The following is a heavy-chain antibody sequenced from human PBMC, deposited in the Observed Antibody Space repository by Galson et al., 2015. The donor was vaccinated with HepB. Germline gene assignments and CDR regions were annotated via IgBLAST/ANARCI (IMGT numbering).Heavy chain of an antibody. CDR1: GFTFSSYA. D-gene: IGHD3-22*01. CDR2: ISGSGGST. CDR3: AKAVGYYDSSGYYYGLMRRDYYYFDY. V-gene: IGHV3-23*01. J-gene: IGHJ4*02. Sequence: SLRLSCAASGFTFSSYAMSWVRQALGKGLEWVSAISGSGGSTYYADSVKGRFTISRDNSKNTLYLQMNSLRAEDTAVYYCAKAVGYYDSSGYYYGLMRRDYYYFDYWGQGTLVTVSS.